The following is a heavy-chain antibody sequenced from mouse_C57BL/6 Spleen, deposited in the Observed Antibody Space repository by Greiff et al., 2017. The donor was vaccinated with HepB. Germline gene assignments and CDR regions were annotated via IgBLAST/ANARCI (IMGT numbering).Heavy chain of an antibody. Sequence: DVKLVESGPGLVKPSQSLSLTCSVPGYSITSGYYWNWIRQFPGNKLEWMGYISYDGSNNYNPSLKNRISITRDTSKNQFFLKLNSVTTEDTATYYCARTAQTYYFDYWGQGTTLTVSS. CDR2: ISYDGSN. CDR1: GYSITSGYY. V-gene: IGHV3-6*01. J-gene: IGHJ2*01. D-gene: IGHD3-2*02. CDR3: ARTAQTYYFDY.